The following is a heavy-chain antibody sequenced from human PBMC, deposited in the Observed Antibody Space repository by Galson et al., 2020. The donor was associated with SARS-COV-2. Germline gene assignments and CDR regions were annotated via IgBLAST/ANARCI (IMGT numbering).Heavy chain of an antibody. CDR2: ISGDGGDT. D-gene: IGHD3-16*02. J-gene: IGHJ4*02. V-gene: IGHV1-18*01. CDR1: GYILTSYG. CDR3: ARDFYAWGPYRFRGPFDY. Sequence: GESLKISCKASGYILTSYGINWVRQAPGQGLEWMGWISGDGGDTKYAQEVQGRVTLTTDTSTNTAYMELRSLTSDDTAVYYCARDFYAWGPYRFRGPFDYWGQGTLVTVSS.